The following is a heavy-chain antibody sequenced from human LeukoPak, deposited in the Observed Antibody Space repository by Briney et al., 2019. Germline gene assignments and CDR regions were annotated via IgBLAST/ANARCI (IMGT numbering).Heavy chain of an antibody. V-gene: IGHV4-59*01. CDR3: ARDRGYGSGRRDYYYYGMDV. CDR2: IYYSGST. D-gene: IGHD3-10*01. CDR1: GGSISSYY. Sequence: SETLSLTCTVSGGSISSYYWSWIRQPPGKGLEWIGYIYYSGSTNYNPSLKSRVTISVDTSKNQFSLKLSSVTAADTAVYYCARDRGYGSGRRDYYYYGMDVWGQGTTVTVSS. J-gene: IGHJ6*02.